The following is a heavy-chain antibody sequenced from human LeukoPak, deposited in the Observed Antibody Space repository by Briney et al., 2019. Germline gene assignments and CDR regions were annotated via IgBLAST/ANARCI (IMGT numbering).Heavy chain of an antibody. Sequence: SETLSLTCAVYGGSFSKRQWSWIRQPPGKGLEWIGEINDGGSTNYNPSLKSRVTISVDTSKNQFSLKLSSVTAADTAVYYCARGSGLAVAGTRDYWGQGTLVTVSS. CDR3: ARGSGLAVAGTRDY. CDR1: GGSFSKRQ. V-gene: IGHV4-34*01. CDR2: INDGGST. J-gene: IGHJ4*02. D-gene: IGHD6-19*01.